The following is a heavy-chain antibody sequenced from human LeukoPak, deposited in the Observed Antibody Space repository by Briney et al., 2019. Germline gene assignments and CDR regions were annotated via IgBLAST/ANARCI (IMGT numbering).Heavy chain of an antibody. J-gene: IGHJ1*01. CDR3: ALTVSSSWYGYFQH. CDR2: IIPIFGTA. CDR1: GGTVSSYA. D-gene: IGHD6-13*01. V-gene: IGHV1-69*05. Sequence: SVKVSCKASGGTVSSYAISWVRQAPGQGLEWMGRIIPIFGTANYAQKFQGRVTITTDESTSTAYMELSSLRSEDTAVYYCALTVSSSWYGYFQHWGQGTLVTVSS.